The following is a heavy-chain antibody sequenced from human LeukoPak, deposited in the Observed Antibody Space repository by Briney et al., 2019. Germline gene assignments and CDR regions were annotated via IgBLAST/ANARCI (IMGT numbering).Heavy chain of an antibody. D-gene: IGHD3-10*01. V-gene: IGHV4-38-2*02. Sequence: PSETLSLTCTVSGYSISSGYYWGWIRQPPGKWLEWIGSIYHSGSTYYNPSLKSRVTISVDTSKNQFSLKLSSVTAADTAVYYCARMVRGPEIFDYWGQGTLVTVSS. J-gene: IGHJ4*02. CDR1: GYSISSGYY. CDR2: IYHSGST. CDR3: ARMVRGPEIFDY.